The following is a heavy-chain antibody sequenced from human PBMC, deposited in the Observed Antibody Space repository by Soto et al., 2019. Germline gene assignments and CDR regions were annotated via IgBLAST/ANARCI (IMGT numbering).Heavy chain of an antibody. CDR3: ARDRRVLRYFDWSNYYYYGMDV. CDR2: INPNSGGT. J-gene: IGHJ6*02. D-gene: IGHD3-9*01. CDR1: GYTFTGYY. Sequence: ASVKVSCKASGYTFTGYYMHWGRQAPGQGLEWMGWINPNSGGTNYAQKFQGRVTMTRDTSISTAYMELSRLRSDDTAVYYCARDRRVLRYFDWSNYYYYGMDVWGQGTTVTVSS. V-gene: IGHV1-2*02.